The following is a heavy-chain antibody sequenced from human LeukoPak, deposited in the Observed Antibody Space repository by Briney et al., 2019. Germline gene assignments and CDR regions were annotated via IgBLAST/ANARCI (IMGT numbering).Heavy chain of an antibody. CDR2: ISAYNGNT. D-gene: IGHD3-16*02. CDR1: GYTFTSYG. J-gene: IGHJ4*02. Sequence: GASVKVSCKASGYTFTSYGISWVRQAPGQGLEWMGWISAYNGNTNYAQKLQGRVTMTRNTSISTAYMELSSLRSEDTAVYYCARGREEYDYVWGSYRFFDYWGQGTLVTVSS. V-gene: IGHV1-18*01. CDR3: ARGREEYDYVWGSYRFFDY.